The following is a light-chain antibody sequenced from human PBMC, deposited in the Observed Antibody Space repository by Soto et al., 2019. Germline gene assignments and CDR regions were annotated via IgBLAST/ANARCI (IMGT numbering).Light chain of an antibody. CDR3: QQYNSYPSIT. CDR2: DAS. Sequence: DIQMTQSPPTLSSSVGERVTITCRASQSVSSWLAWYQQKPAKAPKLLIYDASTLESGATSRFNGSGSGTEFTLTTSSQQPNDFATDYYQQYNSYPSITFGQGTRLEIK. V-gene: IGKV1-5*01. J-gene: IGKJ5*01. CDR1: QSVSSW.